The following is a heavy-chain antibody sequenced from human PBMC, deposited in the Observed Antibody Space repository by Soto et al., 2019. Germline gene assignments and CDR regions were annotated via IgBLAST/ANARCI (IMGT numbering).Heavy chain of an antibody. Sequence: GESLKISCAGSGYSFSNYWIGWVRQVPGKGLEWMGIIYPGDSDTRYSPSFQGQVTISADRSISTAYLQWRSLKASDSAMYYCARSRITGSTWTFDYWGQETLVTVS. CDR2: IYPGDSDT. CDR1: GYSFSNYW. CDR3: ARSRITGSTWTFDY. D-gene: IGHD1-20*01. V-gene: IGHV5-51*01. J-gene: IGHJ4*02.